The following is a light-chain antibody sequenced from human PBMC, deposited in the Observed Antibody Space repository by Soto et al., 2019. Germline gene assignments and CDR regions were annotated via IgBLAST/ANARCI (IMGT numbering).Light chain of an antibody. V-gene: IGLV2-14*01. Sequence: QSVLTQPASVSGSPGQSITISCTGTSSDVGGYNYVSWYQQHPGKAPKVMIYGVTKRPSGVSNRFSGSKSGNTAYLTISGLQAEDEADYYCSSFTTDRIYVFGPGTKVTVL. CDR2: GVT. CDR3: SSFTTDRIYV. CDR1: SSDVGGYNY. J-gene: IGLJ1*01.